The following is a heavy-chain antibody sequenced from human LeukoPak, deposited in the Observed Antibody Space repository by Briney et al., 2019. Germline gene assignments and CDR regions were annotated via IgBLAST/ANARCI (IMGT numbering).Heavy chain of an antibody. CDR2: INHSGST. V-gene: IGHV4-34*01. CDR1: GVSFSGYY. J-gene: IGHJ4*02. Sequence: SETLSLTCAVYGVSFSGYYWSWIRQPPGKGLEWIGEINHSGSTNYNPSLKSRVTISVDTSKNQFSLKLSSVTAADTAVYYCARDAPGVPGYYFDNWGQGTQVTVSS. CDR3: ARDAPGVPGYYFDN. D-gene: IGHD3-10*01.